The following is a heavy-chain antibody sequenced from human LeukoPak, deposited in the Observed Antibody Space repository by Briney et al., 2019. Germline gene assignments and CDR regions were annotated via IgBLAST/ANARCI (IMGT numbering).Heavy chain of an antibody. J-gene: IGHJ4*02. Sequence: GGSLRLSCAASGFTFSSYSMNWVRQAPGKGLEWVSFIGSSSSYIYYADSVKGRFTISRDNAKNSLYLQMNSLRAEDTAVYYCARSQKRVVVVAAAFDYWGQGTLVTVSS. CDR2: IGSSSSYI. CDR1: GFTFSSYS. V-gene: IGHV3-21*01. D-gene: IGHD2-15*01. CDR3: ARSQKRVVVVAAAFDY.